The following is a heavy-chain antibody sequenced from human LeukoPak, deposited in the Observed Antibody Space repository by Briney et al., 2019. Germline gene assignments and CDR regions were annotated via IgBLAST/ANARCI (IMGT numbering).Heavy chain of an antibody. J-gene: IGHJ3*02. CDR2: LYFSGST. D-gene: IGHD3-22*01. Sequence: SETLSLTRTVSGGSVNSHYWSWIRQPPGKGLEWIGYLYFSGSTGYNPSLKSRVSISVETSKNQFSLRLSSVTAADTAVYYCARPYDSSGYYIRGAFDIWGQGAMVTVS. CDR3: ARPYDSSGYYIRGAFDI. V-gene: IGHV4-59*02. CDR1: GGSVNSHY.